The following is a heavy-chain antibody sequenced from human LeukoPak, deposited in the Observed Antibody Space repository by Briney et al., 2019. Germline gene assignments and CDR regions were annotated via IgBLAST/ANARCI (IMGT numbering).Heavy chain of an antibody. CDR2: VYRSGST. V-gene: IGHV4-4*02. CDR3: ARHFGT. J-gene: IGHJ4*02. CDR1: GGSITRSVW. D-gene: IGHD3/OR15-3a*01. Sequence: SETLSLTCVVSGGSITRSVWWSWVRQPPEKGLEWIGEVYRSGSTNYSPSLKSRVTISVDKSKNQFSLMLSSVTAADTAVYYCARHFGTWGQGTLVTVSS.